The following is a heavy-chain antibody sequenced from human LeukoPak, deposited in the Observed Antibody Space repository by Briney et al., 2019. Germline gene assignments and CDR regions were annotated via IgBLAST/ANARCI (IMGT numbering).Heavy chain of an antibody. D-gene: IGHD6-6*01. J-gene: IGHJ6*03. Sequence: PSETLSLTCTVSGGSISSYYWSWIRQPPGKGLEWIGSIYYSGSTYYNPSLKSRVTISVDTSKNQFSLKLSSVTAADTAVYYCARAARSYYYYYMDVWGKGTTVTVSS. CDR2: IYYSGST. CDR3: ARAARSYYYYYMDV. V-gene: IGHV4-59*12. CDR1: GGSISSYY.